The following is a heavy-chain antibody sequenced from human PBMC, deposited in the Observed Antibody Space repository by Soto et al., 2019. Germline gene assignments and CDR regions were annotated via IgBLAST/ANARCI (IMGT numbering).Heavy chain of an antibody. CDR2: IWFDGSNK. V-gene: IGHV3-33*01. J-gene: IGHJ5*02. Sequence: QVQLVESGGGVVQPGRSLRLSCVASGFTFSSYGMHWVRQAPGMGLEWVAVIWFDGSNKYYAESVKGRFTISRDISRNTLFLQMDSLRAEDTARYFCARAMGRVGRDWLDPWGQGTLVTVSS. D-gene: IGHD1-26*01. CDR1: GFTFSSYG. CDR3: ARAMGRVGRDWLDP.